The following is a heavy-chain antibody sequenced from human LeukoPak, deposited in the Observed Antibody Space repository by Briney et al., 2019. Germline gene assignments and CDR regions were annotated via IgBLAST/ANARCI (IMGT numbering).Heavy chain of an antibody. D-gene: IGHD6-13*01. CDR2: IYTSGST. CDR1: SGSISSGSYY. J-gene: IGHJ4*02. V-gene: IGHV4-61*02. CDR3: ARDPAGTREAAAGFDY. Sequence: SETLSLTCTVSSGSISSGSYYWSWIRQPAGKGLDWIGRIYTSGSTNYNPSLKSRVTISVDTSKNQFSLKLSSVTAADTAVYYCARDPAGTREAAAGFDYWGQGTLVTVSS.